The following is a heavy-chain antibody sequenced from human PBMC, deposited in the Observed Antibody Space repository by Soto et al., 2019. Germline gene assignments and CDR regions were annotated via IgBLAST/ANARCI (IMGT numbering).Heavy chain of an antibody. D-gene: IGHD6-19*01. V-gene: IGHV3-21*01. CDR2: ISSSSSYI. Sequence: GGSLRLSCAASGFTFSSYSMNWVRQAPGKGLEWVSSISSSSSYIYYADSVKGRFTISRDNAKNSLYLQMNSLRAEDTAVYYCARDGENISGWFDAFDIWGQGTMVTVSS. CDR1: GFTFSSYS. CDR3: ARDGENISGWFDAFDI. J-gene: IGHJ3*02.